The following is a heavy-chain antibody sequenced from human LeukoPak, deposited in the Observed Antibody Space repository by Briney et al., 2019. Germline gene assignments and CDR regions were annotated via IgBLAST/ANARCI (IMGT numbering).Heavy chain of an antibody. CDR1: GFTFSNYG. CDR3: ARGGSYLSAFDI. J-gene: IGHJ3*02. V-gene: IGHV3-23*01. Sequence: GGSLRLSCAASGFTFSNYGMNWVRQAPGKGLEWVSVISGSGGSTYHADSVKGRFTISRDNSKNTLYLQMNSLRAEDTAVYYCARGGSYLSAFDIWGQGTMVTVSS. CDR2: ISGSGGST. D-gene: IGHD1-26*01.